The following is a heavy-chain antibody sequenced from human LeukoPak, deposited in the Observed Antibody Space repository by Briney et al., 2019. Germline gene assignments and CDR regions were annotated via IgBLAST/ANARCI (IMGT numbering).Heavy chain of an antibody. V-gene: IGHV4-30-2*01. Sequence: SQTLSLTCGVSGGSVSTIGYSWSWIRQPPGKGLEWIGYIYQSGSTSYNPSLQSRVTISIDKSKNQFSLKLSSVTAADTAVYYCAGERLVLHYYYGMDVWGQGTTVTVSS. J-gene: IGHJ6*02. CDR3: AGERLVLHYYYGMDV. CDR2: IYQSGST. CDR1: GGSVSTIGYS. D-gene: IGHD6-19*01.